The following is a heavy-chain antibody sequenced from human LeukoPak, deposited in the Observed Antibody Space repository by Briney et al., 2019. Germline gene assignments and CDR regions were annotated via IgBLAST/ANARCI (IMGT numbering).Heavy chain of an antibody. D-gene: IGHD2-15*01. J-gene: IGHJ4*02. Sequence: ASVKVSCKASGYTFTSYYMHWVRQAPGQGLEWMGIINPSGGSTSYAQKFQGRVTMTRDTSTSTVYMELSSLRSEDTAVYYCAGGGDIVEGAYLLDYWGQGTLVTVSS. CDR2: INPSGGST. CDR3: AGGGDIVEGAYLLDY. V-gene: IGHV1-46*01. CDR1: GYTFTSYY.